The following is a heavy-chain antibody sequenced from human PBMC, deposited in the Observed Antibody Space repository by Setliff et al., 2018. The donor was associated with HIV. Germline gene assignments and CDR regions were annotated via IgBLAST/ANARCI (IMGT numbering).Heavy chain of an antibody. D-gene: IGHD3-22*01. CDR1: GDTFSSYA. CDR3: ARGGVYYYDSSGWAMEY. V-gene: IGHV1-69*13. Sequence: GASVKVSCKASGDTFSSYAISWVRQAPGQGLDWMGGISPVFGTTNYAQKFQGRVTITADASTSTAYMELSSLRSEDTAVYYCARGGVYYYDSSGWAMEYWGQGTLVTVSS. J-gene: IGHJ4*02. CDR2: ISPVFGTT.